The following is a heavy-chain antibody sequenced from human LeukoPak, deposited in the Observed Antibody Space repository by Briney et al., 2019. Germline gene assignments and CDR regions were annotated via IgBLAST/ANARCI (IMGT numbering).Heavy chain of an antibody. D-gene: IGHD3-3*01. Sequence: GGSLRLSCAASGFTFSSYWMSWVRQAPGKGLEWVANIKQDGSEKYYVDSVKGRFTISRDNAKNSLYLQMNSLRAEDTAVYYCARTSYDFWSGFLYYFDYWGQGTLVTVSS. CDR3: ARTSYDFWSGFLYYFDY. V-gene: IGHV3-7*01. J-gene: IGHJ4*02. CDR1: GFTFSSYW. CDR2: IKQDGSEK.